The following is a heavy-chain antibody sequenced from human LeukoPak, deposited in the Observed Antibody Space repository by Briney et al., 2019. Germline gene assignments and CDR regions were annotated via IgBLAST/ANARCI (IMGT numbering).Heavy chain of an antibody. CDR1: GFTFSSYG. CDR3: AKAPRAGKGANYFDY. V-gene: IGHV3-30*18. D-gene: IGHD6-13*01. J-gene: IGHJ4*02. CDR2: ISYDGSNK. Sequence: GGSLRLSCAASGFTFSSYGMHWVRQAPGKGLEWVAVISYDGSNKYYADSVKGRFTISRDNSKNTLYLQMNSLRAEDTAVYYCAKAPRAGKGANYFDYWGQGTLVTVSS.